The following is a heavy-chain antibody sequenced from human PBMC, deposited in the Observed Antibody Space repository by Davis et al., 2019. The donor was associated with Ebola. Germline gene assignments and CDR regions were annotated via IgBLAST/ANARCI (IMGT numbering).Heavy chain of an antibody. J-gene: IGHJ4*02. CDR1: GYTFPTYQ. V-gene: IGHV1-18*04. Sequence: ASVKVSCKASGYTFPTYQITWVRQAPGQGLEWMGLISPYNDYTNYAQKLKGRVTMTTDTSTSTAYMELRSLTSDDTAVYYCARVPDSGGNYYYFDYWGQGTLVTVSS. CDR3: ARVPDSGGNYYYFDY. CDR2: ISPYNDYT. D-gene: IGHD4-23*01.